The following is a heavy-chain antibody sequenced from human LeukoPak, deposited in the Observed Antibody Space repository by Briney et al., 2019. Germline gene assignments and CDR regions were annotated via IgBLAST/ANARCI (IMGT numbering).Heavy chain of an antibody. CDR1: GGSISSSNY. D-gene: IGHD3-10*01. CDR2: IYSGGST. CDR3: ARHYYGSGSRDY. Sequence: ETLSLTCTVSGGSISSSNYMSWVRQAPGKGLEWVSVIYSGGSTYYADSVKGRFTISRDNSKNTLYLQMNSLRAEDTAVYYCARHYYGSGSRDYWGQGTLVTVSS. V-gene: IGHV3-53*01. J-gene: IGHJ4*02.